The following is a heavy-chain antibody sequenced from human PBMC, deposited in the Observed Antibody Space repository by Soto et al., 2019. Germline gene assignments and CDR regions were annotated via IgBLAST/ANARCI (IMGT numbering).Heavy chain of an antibody. V-gene: IGHV1-46*03. CDR2: INPSGGST. D-gene: IGHD6-13*01. Sequence: ASVKVSCKASGYTYTSYYMHCVRQAPGQGLGWMGIINPSGGSTSYAQKFQGRVTMTRDTSTSTVYMELSSLRSEDTAVYYCAKAAAGTIAFDIWGQGTMVTVSS. CDR1: GYTYTSYY. CDR3: AKAAAGTIAFDI. J-gene: IGHJ3*02.